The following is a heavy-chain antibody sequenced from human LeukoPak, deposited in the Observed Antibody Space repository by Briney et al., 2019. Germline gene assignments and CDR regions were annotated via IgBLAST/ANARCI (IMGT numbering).Heavy chain of an antibody. J-gene: IGHJ4*02. V-gene: IGHV3-33*01. CDR2: IWYDGTSK. Sequence: GRSLRLSCAASGFSLSAYGVHWVRQAPGKGLEWVAVIWYDGTSKDYADSVKGRLTFSRDNSKNTLYLQMNSLTVEDTAVYYCARSQSSSLIDYWGQGTLVTVSS. D-gene: IGHD6-13*01. CDR1: GFSLSAYG. CDR3: ARSQSSSLIDY.